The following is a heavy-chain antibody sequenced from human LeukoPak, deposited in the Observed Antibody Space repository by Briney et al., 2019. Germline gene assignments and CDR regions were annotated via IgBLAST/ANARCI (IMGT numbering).Heavy chain of an antibody. D-gene: IGHD3-9*01. V-gene: IGHV4-59*01. CDR2: IYYSGST. J-gene: IGHJ3*02. Sequence: SETLSLTCTVSGGSISSYYWSWIRQPPGKGLEWIGYIYYSGSTNYNPSLKSRVTTSVDTSKNQFSLKLSSVTAADTAVYYCARVLTAYSGAFDIWGQGTMVTVSS. CDR1: GGSISSYY. CDR3: ARVLTAYSGAFDI.